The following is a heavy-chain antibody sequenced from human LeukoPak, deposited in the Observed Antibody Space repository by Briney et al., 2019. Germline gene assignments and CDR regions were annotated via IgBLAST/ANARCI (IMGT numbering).Heavy chain of an antibody. CDR1: GYTLTELS. V-gene: IGHV1-24*01. CDR2: FDPEDGET. D-gene: IGHD3-22*01. CDR3: ARENTYYYDSSGYPLGAFDI. Sequence: APVKVSCKVSGYTLTELSMHWVRQAPGKGLEWMAGFDPEDGETIYAQKFQGRVTMTEDTSTDTAYMELSSLRSEDTAVYYCARENTYYYDSSGYPLGAFDIWGQGTMVTVSS. J-gene: IGHJ3*02.